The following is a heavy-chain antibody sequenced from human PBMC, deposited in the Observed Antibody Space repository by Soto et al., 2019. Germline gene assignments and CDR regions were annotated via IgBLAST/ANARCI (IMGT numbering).Heavy chain of an antibody. V-gene: IGHV1-69*06. Sequence: ASVKVSCKASGGTFSSYAISWVRQAPGQGLEWMGGIIPIFGTANYAQKFQGRVTITADKSTSTAYMELSSLRSEDTAVYYCARGTWLRNWFDPWGQGTLVTVSS. CDR2: IIPIFGTA. D-gene: IGHD5-12*01. J-gene: IGHJ5*02. CDR1: GGTFSSYA. CDR3: ARGTWLRNWFDP.